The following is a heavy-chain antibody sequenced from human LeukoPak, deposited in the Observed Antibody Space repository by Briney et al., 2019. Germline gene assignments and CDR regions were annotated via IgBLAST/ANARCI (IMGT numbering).Heavy chain of an antibody. CDR3: ARDLAY. V-gene: IGHV3-48*01. CDR1: GFTFSTYT. Sequence: PGGSLRLSCAASGFTFSTYTMNWVRQAPGKGLEGVSYISNTGSSTYYADSVKGRFTISRDNAKNSLYLQMSSLRAEDTAVYYCARDLAYWGQGTLVTVSS. J-gene: IGHJ4*02. CDR2: ISNTGSST.